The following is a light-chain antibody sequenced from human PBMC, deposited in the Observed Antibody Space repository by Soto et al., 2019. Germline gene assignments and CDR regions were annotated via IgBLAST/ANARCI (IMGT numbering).Light chain of an antibody. CDR2: GNS. J-gene: IGLJ7*01. Sequence: QSVLTQPPSVSGAPGKRVTISCTGSSSNIGAGYDVHWYQQLPGTAPKLLIYGNSNRPSGVPDRFSGSKSGTSASLVITGLQAEDEADHYCQSYDSSLSGWVFGGGTQLTVL. CDR3: QSYDSSLSGWV. V-gene: IGLV1-40*01. CDR1: SSNIGAGYD.